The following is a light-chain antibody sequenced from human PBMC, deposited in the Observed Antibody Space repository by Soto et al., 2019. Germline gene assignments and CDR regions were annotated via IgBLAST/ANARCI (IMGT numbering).Light chain of an antibody. Sequence: EIALTQSPATLSLSPGERATLACRASQSVSSNLAWYQQKPGQAPRLLIYDASNRATVIPARFSGSGSGTDFTLTISSLEPEDSAVYYCQQRTNWPLTFGPGTKVDSK. CDR2: DAS. CDR3: QQRTNWPLT. V-gene: IGKV3-11*01. J-gene: IGKJ3*01. CDR1: QSVSSN.